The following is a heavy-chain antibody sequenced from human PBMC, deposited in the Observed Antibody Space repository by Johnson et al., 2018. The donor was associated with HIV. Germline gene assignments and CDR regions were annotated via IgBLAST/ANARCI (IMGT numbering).Heavy chain of an antibody. Sequence: VQLVESGGGLVQPGGSLRLSCAASGFTFSSYDMHWVRQATGKGLEWVSAIGTAGDTYYPGSVKGRFTISRDNAKNSLYLQMNSLRAEDTALYYCARDRGWGVIDAFDIWGQGTMVTVSS. V-gene: IGHV3-13*01. J-gene: IGHJ3*02. CDR1: GFTFSSYD. CDR2: IGTAGDT. D-gene: IGHD3-16*02. CDR3: ARDRGWGVIDAFDI.